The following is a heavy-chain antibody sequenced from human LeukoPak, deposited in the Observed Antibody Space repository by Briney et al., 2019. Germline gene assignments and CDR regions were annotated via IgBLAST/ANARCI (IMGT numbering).Heavy chain of an antibody. D-gene: IGHD6-19*01. V-gene: IGHV3-7*01. CDR1: GFTFSSYW. Sequence: PGGSLRLSCAASGFTFSSYWMSWVRQAPGKGLEWVANIKQDGSEKYYVDSVKGRFTISRDNAKNSLYLQMNSLRDEDTAVYYCARDHSSGWLGLYYFDYWGQGTLVTVSS. J-gene: IGHJ4*02. CDR2: IKQDGSEK. CDR3: ARDHSSGWLGLYYFDY.